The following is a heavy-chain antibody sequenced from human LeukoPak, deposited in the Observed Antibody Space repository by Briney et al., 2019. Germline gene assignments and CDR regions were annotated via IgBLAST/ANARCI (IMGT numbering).Heavy chain of an antibody. D-gene: IGHD3-22*01. CDR1: GRSISSYY. Sequence: SETLSLTCTVSGRSISSYYWSWIRQPAGKGLEWIGPIYTSGSTNYNPSLKSRVTISVDKSKNQFSLKLSSVTAADTAVYYCARDSVHYYDSSGYSYYFDYWGQGTLVTVSS. CDR3: ARDSVHYYDSSGYSYYFDY. V-gene: IGHV4-4*07. CDR2: IYTSGST. J-gene: IGHJ4*02.